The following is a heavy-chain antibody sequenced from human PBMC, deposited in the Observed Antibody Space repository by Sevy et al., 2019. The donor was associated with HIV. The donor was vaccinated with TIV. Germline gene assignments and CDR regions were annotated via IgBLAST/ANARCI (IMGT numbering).Heavy chain of an antibody. J-gene: IGHJ4*02. V-gene: IGHV3-23*01. CDR3: AREGCTKPHDY. CDR1: GLNFNIYS. D-gene: IGHD2-8*01. Sequence: GGSLRLSCVASGLNFNIYSMSWIRQAPGKRLEWVSTLSFGCGRINHADSVQGRFTMSRDDSKKTVYLEMNSLRPEDTAVHYCAREGCTKPHDYWGQGTLVTVSS. CDR2: LSFGCGRI.